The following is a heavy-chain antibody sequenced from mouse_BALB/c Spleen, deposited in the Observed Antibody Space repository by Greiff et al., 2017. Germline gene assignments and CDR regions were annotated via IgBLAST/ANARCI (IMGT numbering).Heavy chain of an antibody. J-gene: IGHJ2*01. CDR1: GYTFTSYT. V-gene: IGHV1-4*02. CDR2: INPSSGYT. CDR3: AREDYYGSFFDY. Sequence: VQLQESAAELARPGASVKMSCKASGYTFTSYTMHWVKQRPGQGLEWIGYINPSSGYTEYNQKFKDKTTLTADKSSSTAYMQLSSLTSEDSAVYYCAREDYYGSFFDYWGQGTTLTVSS. D-gene: IGHD1-1*01.